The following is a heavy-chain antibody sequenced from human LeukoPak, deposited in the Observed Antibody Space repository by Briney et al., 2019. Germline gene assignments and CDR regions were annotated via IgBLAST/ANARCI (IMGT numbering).Heavy chain of an antibody. CDR3: ARVNYYDSSGRGAFDI. CDR1: GGSISSYY. V-gene: IGHV4-4*07. Sequence: SETLSLTCTVSGGSISSYYWSWIRQPAGKGLEWIGRIYTSGSTNYNPSLKSRVTMSVDTSENQFSLKLSSVTAADTAVYYCARVNYYDSSGRGAFDIWGQGTMVTVSS. CDR2: IYTSGST. D-gene: IGHD3-22*01. J-gene: IGHJ3*02.